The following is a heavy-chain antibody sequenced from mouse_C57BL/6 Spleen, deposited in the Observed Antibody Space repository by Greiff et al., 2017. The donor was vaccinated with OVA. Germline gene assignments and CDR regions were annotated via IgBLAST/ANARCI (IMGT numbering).Heavy chain of an antibody. CDR3: AREEITTVVADWYFDV. Sequence: EVKLQESGPGLVKPSQSLSLTCSVTGYSITSGYYWNWIRQFPGNKLEWMGYISYDGSNNYNPSLKNRISITRDTSKNQFFLKLNSVTTEDTATYYCAREEITTVVADWYFDVWGTGTTVTVSS. J-gene: IGHJ1*03. CDR2: ISYDGSN. D-gene: IGHD1-1*01. CDR1: GYSITSGYY. V-gene: IGHV3-6*01.